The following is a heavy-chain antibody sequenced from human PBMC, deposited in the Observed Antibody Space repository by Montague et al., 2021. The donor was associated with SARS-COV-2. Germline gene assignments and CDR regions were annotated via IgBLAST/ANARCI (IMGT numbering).Heavy chain of an antibody. CDR3: ARLGFVELWLNLGWFDP. V-gene: IGHV4-39*01. D-gene: IGHD3-16*02. CDR2: VYYSGST. CDR1: GDSIRSRGYY. J-gene: IGHJ5*02. Sequence: SETLSLTCSVSGDSIRSRGYYWGWIRQPPGKGLEWIGTVYYSGSTNYNPSLKSRVTMPVDTAKNQFSLELRSVTAADTAVYYCARLGFVELWLNLGWFDPGGQGTLVTVSS.